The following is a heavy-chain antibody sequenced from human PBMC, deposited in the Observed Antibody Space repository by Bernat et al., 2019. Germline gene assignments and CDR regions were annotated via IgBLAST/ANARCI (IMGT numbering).Heavy chain of an antibody. CDR3: AHSPYDFWSGLSRFDY. Sequence: QITLKESGPTLVKPTQTLTLTCTFSGFSLSTSGVGVGWIRQPPGKALEWLALIYWDDDKRYSPSLKSRLTITKDTSKNQVVLTMTNMDPVDTAPYYCAHSPYDFWSGLSRFDYWGQGTLVRVSS. J-gene: IGHJ4*02. V-gene: IGHV2-5*02. CDR1: GFSLSTSGVG. CDR2: IYWDDDK. D-gene: IGHD3-3*01.